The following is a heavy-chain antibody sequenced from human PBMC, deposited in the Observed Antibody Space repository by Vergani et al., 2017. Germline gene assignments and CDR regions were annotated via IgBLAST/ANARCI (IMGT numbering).Heavy chain of an antibody. V-gene: IGHV1-69*02. D-gene: IGHD2-15*01. Sequence: QFQRVQSGAEVKKPGSSVKVSCKASGGTFSSYTISWVRQAPGQGLEGMGRIIPILGIANYAQKFQGRVTITADKSTSTAYMELSSLRSEDTAVYYCATGDQLVAATRFDYWGQGTLVTVSS. J-gene: IGHJ4*02. CDR1: GGTFSSYT. CDR2: IIPILGIA. CDR3: ATGDQLVAATRFDY.